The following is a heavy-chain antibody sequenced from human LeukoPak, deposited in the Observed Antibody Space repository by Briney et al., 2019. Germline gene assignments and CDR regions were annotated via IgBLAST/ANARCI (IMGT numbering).Heavy chain of an antibody. Sequence: PSETLSLTCTVSGGSISSYYWSWVRQPPGKGLEWSGYIYYSGSTNYNPSLKSRVTISVDTSKNQFSLKLSSVTAADTAVYYCASQGRDGYNRPYFDYWGQGTLVTVSS. CDR1: GGSISSYY. V-gene: IGHV4-59*08. CDR3: ASQGRDGYNRPYFDY. J-gene: IGHJ4*02. CDR2: IYYSGST. D-gene: IGHD5-24*01.